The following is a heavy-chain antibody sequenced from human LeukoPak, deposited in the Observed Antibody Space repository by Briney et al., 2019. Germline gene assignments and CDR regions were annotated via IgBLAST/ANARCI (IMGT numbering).Heavy chain of an antibody. CDR3: ARGRRKIDY. J-gene: IGHJ4*02. CDR2: INHSGST. V-gene: IGHV4-34*01. Sequence: SETLSLTRAVYGGSFSGYYWSWIRQPPGKGLEWIGEINHSGSTNYNPSLKSRVTISVDTSKNQFSLKLSSVTAADTAVYYCARGRRKIDYWGQGTLVTVSS. CDR1: GGSFSGYY.